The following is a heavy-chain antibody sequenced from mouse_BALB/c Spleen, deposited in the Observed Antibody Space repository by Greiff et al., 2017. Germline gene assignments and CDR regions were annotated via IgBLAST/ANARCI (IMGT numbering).Heavy chain of an antibody. CDR3: TTMITTDY. D-gene: IGHD2-4*01. Sequence: EVKLVESGGGLVQPGGSMKLSCVASGFTFSSYWMSWVRQSPEKGLEWVAEIRLKSDNYATHYAESVKGKFTISRDDSKSRLYLQMNSLRAEDTGIYYCTTMITTDYWGQGTSVTVSS. CDR2: IRLKSDNYAT. J-gene: IGHJ4*01. V-gene: IGHV6-6*02. CDR1: GFTFSSYW.